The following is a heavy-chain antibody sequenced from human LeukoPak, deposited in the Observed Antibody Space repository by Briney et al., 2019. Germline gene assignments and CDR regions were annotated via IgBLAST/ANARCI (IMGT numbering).Heavy chain of an antibody. J-gene: IGHJ3*02. Sequence: SETLSLTCTVSGGSISSYYWSWIRQPPGKGLEWIGYIYYSGSTNYNPSLKSRVTMSVDTSKNQFSLKLSSVTAADTAVYYCARVISVVPDARVAFDIWGQGTMVTVSS. CDR1: GGSISSYY. CDR3: ARVISVVPDARVAFDI. CDR2: IYYSGST. D-gene: IGHD2-2*01. V-gene: IGHV4-59*12.